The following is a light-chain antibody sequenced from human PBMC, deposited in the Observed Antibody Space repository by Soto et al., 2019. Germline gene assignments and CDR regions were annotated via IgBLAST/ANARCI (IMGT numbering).Light chain of an antibody. CDR2: DVS. CDR1: EGVSSKY. CDR3: QQRGTSPSMYS. V-gene: IGKV3-20*01. Sequence: EIVLTQSPGTLSLSPGERATLSCRASEGVSSKYSAWYQQKPGQAPRLLIYDVSSRATGIPDRFSGSGSGTDFTLTISRLEPEDFAVYYCQQRGTSPSMYSFGQGTKLEIK. J-gene: IGKJ2*03.